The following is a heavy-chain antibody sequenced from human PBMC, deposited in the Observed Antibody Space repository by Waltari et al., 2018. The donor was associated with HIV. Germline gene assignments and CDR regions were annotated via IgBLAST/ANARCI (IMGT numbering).Heavy chain of an antibody. CDR1: GFIFKSSG. CDR3: ARDGSNSSVALGYFDF. V-gene: IGHV3-33*01. D-gene: IGHD6-6*01. CDR2: IWSDGIKK. J-gene: IGHJ4*02. Sequence: QVQLVDSGGGVVQPGGSLRLSCVASGFIFKSSGMHWVRQAPGKGLEWVAVIWSDGIKKYDADSVKGRFTISRDNVRNTVYLEMSSLRADDTAIYYCARDGSNSSVALGYFDFWGQGTRVTVSS.